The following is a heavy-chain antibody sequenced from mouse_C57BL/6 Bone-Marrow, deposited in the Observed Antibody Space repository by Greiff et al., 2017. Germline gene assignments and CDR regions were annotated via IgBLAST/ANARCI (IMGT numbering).Heavy chain of an antibody. CDR3: ARGLGRFAY. D-gene: IGHD4-1*01. V-gene: IGHV1-59*01. Sequence: VQLQQPGAELVRPGTSVKLSCKASGYTFPSYWLHWVKQRPGQGLEWIGVIDPSDSYTNSNQQFKGKATLTVDTSSSTAYMQLSSLTSEDSAVYYCARGLGRFAYWGQGTLVTVSA. CDR2: IDPSDSYT. J-gene: IGHJ3*01. CDR1: GYTFPSYW.